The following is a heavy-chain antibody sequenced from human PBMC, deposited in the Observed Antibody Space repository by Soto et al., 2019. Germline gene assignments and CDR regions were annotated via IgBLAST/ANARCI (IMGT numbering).Heavy chain of an antibody. Sequence: QLQLRESGSGLVKPSETLSLTCTVSGGSISSGGYSWSWIRQSPEKGLEWLGCIYPTGTTYYHPSLKSRVTISVDKSRNQFSLNLTSVTGADTAVYFCARAPPGPSPRWVLWGQGTTVTVSS. CDR2: IYPTGTT. J-gene: IGHJ6*02. CDR3: ARAPPGPSPRWVL. D-gene: IGHD3-10*01. CDR1: GGSISSGGYS. V-gene: IGHV4-30-2*06.